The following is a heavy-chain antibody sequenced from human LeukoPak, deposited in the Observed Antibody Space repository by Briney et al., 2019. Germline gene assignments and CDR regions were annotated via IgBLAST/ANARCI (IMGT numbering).Heavy chain of an antibody. CDR1: GDSFSSSSSS. V-gene: IGHV4-39*01. CDR3: ARGGIADRLRD. J-gene: IGHJ4*02. CDR2: VYHSGST. Sequence: PSETLSLTCTVSGDSFSSSSSSWGWIRQPPEKGLEWIGNVYHSGSTYYNPSLMSRVTISVDTSKKQFSLKLSSVTAADTAVYYCARGGIADRLRDWGQGTLVTVSS. D-gene: IGHD6-6*01.